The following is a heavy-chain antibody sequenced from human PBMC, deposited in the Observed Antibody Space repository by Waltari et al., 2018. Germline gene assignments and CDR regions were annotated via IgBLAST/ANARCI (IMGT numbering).Heavy chain of an antibody. D-gene: IGHD2-2*01. J-gene: IGHJ2*01. Sequence: QVQLQESGPGLVKPSESLSLTCTVSGGSISRYYWSWIRQPAGEGLEWIERIYTSGSTNYNSSLKSRVTMSVDTSRNQFSLKLSSVTAADTAVYYCSRDGVVVPAAIAFDLWGRGTLVTVSS. V-gene: IGHV4-4*07. CDR2: IYTSGST. CDR3: SRDGVVVPAAIAFDL. CDR1: GGSISRYY.